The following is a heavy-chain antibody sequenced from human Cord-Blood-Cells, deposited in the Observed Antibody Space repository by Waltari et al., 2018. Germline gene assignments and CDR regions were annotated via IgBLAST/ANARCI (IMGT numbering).Heavy chain of an antibody. Sequence: EVQLVQSGAELKKPGEPLKISCKGFGYSFTSYWIGGGPQMPGKGLEWMGIIYPGDSDTRYSPSFQGQVTISADKSISTAYLQWSSLKASDTAMYYCARHYSNYFAFDIWGQGTMVTVSS. J-gene: IGHJ3*02. D-gene: IGHD4-4*01. CDR1: GYSFTSYW. V-gene: IGHV5-51*01. CDR3: ARHYSNYFAFDI. CDR2: IYPGDSDT.